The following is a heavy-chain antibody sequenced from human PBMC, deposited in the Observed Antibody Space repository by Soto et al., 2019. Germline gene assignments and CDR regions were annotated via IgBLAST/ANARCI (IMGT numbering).Heavy chain of an antibody. D-gene: IGHD1-26*01. CDR1: GFIFSSFA. J-gene: IGHJ4*02. CDR2: IRYDGTEK. Sequence: GGSLRLSCAASGFIFSSFALHWVRQAPGKGLEWVAVIRYDGTEKYNGDSVKGRFTISRDNSKNTVYLEMTSLKAEDAAVYYCARDFTQVGPLDFWGQGTLVTVSS. CDR3: ARDFTQVGPLDF. V-gene: IGHV3-33*01.